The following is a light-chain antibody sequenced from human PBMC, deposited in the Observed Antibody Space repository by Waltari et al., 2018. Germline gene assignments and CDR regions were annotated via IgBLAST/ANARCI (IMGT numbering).Light chain of an antibody. Sequence: FMLTQPHSVSESPGKTVSISCTRSSGSIPRNYAQWYQQRPGSAPTIVIYEDDQRPSGVPDRFSGSIDSSSNSASLTISGLETEDEADYYCQSYDASVIFGGGTRLTVL. CDR2: EDD. J-gene: IGLJ2*01. V-gene: IGLV6-57*03. CDR1: SGSIPRNY. CDR3: QSYDASVI.